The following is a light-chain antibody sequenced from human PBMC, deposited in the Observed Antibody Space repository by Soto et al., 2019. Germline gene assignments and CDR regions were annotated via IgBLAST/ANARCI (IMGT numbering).Light chain of an antibody. CDR1: QSVSSN. CDR2: GAS. V-gene: IGKV3-15*01. J-gene: IGKJ1*01. CDR3: QQYNNWPM. Sequence: EVVITQSPATLSVTPGERARLSCRASQSVSSNLAWYQQKPGQAPRLLIYGASTRATGIPARFSGSGSGTEFTLTISSLQSPDFAVYYCQQYNNWPMFGQGTKVDIK.